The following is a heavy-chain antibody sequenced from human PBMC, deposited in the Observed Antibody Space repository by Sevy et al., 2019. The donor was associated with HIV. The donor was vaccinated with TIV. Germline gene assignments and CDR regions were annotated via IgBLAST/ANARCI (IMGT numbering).Heavy chain of an antibody. J-gene: IGHJ6*02. CDR2: IIPIFGTA. Sequence: ASVKVSCKASGGTFSSYAISWVRQAPGQGLEWMGGIIPIFGTANYAQKFQGRVTITADESTSTAYMELGSLRSEDTAVYYCAATYYYDSSGYYHYYYYGMDVWGQGTTVTVSS. CDR1: GGTFSSYA. D-gene: IGHD3-22*01. CDR3: AATYYYDSSGYYHYYYYGMDV. V-gene: IGHV1-69*13.